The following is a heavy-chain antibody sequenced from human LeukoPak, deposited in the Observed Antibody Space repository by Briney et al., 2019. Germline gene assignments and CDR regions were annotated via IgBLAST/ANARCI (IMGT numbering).Heavy chain of an antibody. V-gene: IGHV1-46*01. J-gene: IGHJ4*02. Sequence: ASVKVSCKASGYTFTTYSINWVRQAPGQGLEWMGVINPNGGTTKSAQEFQARLTMTSDTSTNTVYMELSSLRSDDTAVYYCARAMTSFGAPIPVYWGQGTLVTVSS. CDR2: INPNGGTT. CDR1: GYTFTTYS. D-gene: IGHD3-3*01. CDR3: ARAMTSFGAPIPVY.